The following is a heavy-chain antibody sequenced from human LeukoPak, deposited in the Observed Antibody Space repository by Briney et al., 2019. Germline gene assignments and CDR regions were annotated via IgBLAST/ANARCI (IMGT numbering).Heavy chain of an antibody. CDR2: ISSSGSTI. D-gene: IGHD4-17*01. CDR1: GFTFSDYY. V-gene: IGHV3-11*04. CDR3: ARVPFPNTDYGDYVDY. Sequence: PGGSLRLSCAASGFTFSDYYMSWIRQAPGKGLEWVSYISSSGSTIYYADSVKGRFTISRDNAKNSLYLQMNSLRAEDTAVYYCARVPFPNTDYGDYVDYWGQGTLVTVSS. J-gene: IGHJ4*02.